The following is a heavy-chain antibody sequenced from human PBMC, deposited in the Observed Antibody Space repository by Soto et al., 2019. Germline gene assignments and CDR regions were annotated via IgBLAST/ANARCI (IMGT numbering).Heavy chain of an antibody. CDR3: ARSSIAARGSDY. J-gene: IGHJ4*02. D-gene: IGHD6-6*01. CDR1: DGSIRGGYY. CDR2: IYHSGST. Sequence: SETLSLTYTVSDGSIRGGYYCGCIQQPPGKGLEWIGSIYHSGSTYYNPSLKSRVPISVDTSKNQFSLKLSSVTAADTAVYYCARSSIAARGSDYWGQGTLVTVSS. V-gene: IGHV4-38-2*02.